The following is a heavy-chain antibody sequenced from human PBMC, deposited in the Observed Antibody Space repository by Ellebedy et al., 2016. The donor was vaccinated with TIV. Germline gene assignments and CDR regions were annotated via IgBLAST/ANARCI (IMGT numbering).Heavy chain of an antibody. J-gene: IGHJ4*02. V-gene: IGHV1-69*13. CDR3: ASRSDPGGNSEWYFDY. D-gene: IGHD4-23*01. CDR2: IIPIFGTA. CDR1: GGTFSSYA. Sequence: SVKVSXXASGGTFSSYAISWVRQAPGQGLEWMGGIIPIFGTANYAQKFQGRVTITADESTSTAYMELSSLRSEDTAVYYCASRSDPGGNSEWYFDYWGQGTLVTVSS.